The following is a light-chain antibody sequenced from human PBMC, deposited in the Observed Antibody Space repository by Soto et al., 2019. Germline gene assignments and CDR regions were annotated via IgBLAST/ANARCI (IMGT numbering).Light chain of an antibody. V-gene: IGLV2-14*01. CDR2: DIN. CDR3: VSYTTSASYV. Sequence: QSALTQPASVSGSPGQSITISCTGTSSDVGNYIFVSWYRQHPGKAPKLMIYDINNRPSGVSNRFSGSKSSNTASLTISGLQAEDEADYYCVSYTTSASYVFGTWTKLTVL. J-gene: IGLJ1*01. CDR1: SSDVGNYIF.